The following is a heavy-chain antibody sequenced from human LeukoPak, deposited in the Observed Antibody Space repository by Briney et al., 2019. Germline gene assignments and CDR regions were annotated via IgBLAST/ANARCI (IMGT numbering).Heavy chain of an antibody. Sequence: GGSLRLSCAASGFTFSSYWMNWARQAPGKGLEWVASINHNGNVNYYVDPVRGRFTISRDNAKNSLYLQMSNLRAEDTAVYFCARGGGLDVWGQGATVTVSS. V-gene: IGHV3-7*03. D-gene: IGHD3-16*01. CDR3: ARGGGLDV. J-gene: IGHJ6*02. CDR2: INHNGNVN. CDR1: GFTFSSYW.